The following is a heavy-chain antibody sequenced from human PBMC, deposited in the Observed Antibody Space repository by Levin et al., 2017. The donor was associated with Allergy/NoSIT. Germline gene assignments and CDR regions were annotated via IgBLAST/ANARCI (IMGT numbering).Heavy chain of an antibody. D-gene: IGHD4-17*01. CDR2: ISGSGGNT. V-gene: IGHV3-23*01. Sequence: GGSLRLSCAASGFTFSSYAMSWVRQAPGKGLEWVSVISGSGGNTYYADSVKGRFTISRDNSKNTLYLQMNSLRAEDTAVYYCAKTPGYGDYAGDYWGQGTLVTVSS. CDR1: GFTFSSYA. J-gene: IGHJ4*02. CDR3: AKTPGYGDYAGDY.